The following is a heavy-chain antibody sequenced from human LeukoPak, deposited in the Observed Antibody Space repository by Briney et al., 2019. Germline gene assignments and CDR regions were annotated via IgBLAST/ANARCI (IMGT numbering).Heavy chain of an antibody. CDR2: IYYSGST. CDR3: ARRGYSVTRYFDY. D-gene: IGHD5-12*01. J-gene: IGHJ4*02. V-gene: IGHV4-31*03. Sequence: SETLSLTCTVSGGSISSGGYSWSWIRQHPGKGLEWIGYIYYSGSTYYNPPLKSRVTISVDTSKNQFSLKLSSVTAADTAVYYCARRGYSVTRYFDYWGQGTLVTVSS. CDR1: GGSISSGGYS.